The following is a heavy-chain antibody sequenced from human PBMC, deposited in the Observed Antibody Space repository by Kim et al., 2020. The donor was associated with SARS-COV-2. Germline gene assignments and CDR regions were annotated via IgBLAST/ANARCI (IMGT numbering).Heavy chain of an antibody. J-gene: IGHJ4*02. CDR2: IYYSGST. CDR1: GGSISSSSYY. CDR3: ASSGIAAALPLGAFDY. D-gene: IGHD6-13*01. V-gene: IGHV4-39*01. Sequence: GSLRLSCTVSGGSISSSSYYWGWIRQPPGKGLEWIGSIYYSGSTYYNPSLKSRVTISVDTSKNQFSLKLSSVTAADTAVYYCASSGIAAALPLGAFDYWGQGTLVTVSS.